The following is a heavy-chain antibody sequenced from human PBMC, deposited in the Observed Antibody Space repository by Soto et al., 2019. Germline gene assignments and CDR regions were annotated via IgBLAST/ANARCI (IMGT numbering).Heavy chain of an antibody. V-gene: IGHV4-30-2*05. CDR1: GGSISSGGYS. J-gene: IGHJ6*02. CDR3: ARGEISMLYGLDV. CDR2: IYYSGST. Sequence: SETLSLTCAVSGGSISSGGYSWNWIRQPPGKGLEWIGYIYYSGSTYYNPSLKGRVIISLDTSKNQFSLKLGSVTAADTALYYCARGEISMLYGLDVWGRGTTVTVSS. D-gene: IGHD3-10*02.